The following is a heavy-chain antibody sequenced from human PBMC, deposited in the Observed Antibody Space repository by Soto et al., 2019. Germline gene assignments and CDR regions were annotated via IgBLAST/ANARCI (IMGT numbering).Heavy chain of an antibody. CDR1: GGTFSSYA. Sequence: QVQLVQSGAEVKKPGSSVKVSCKASGGTFSSYAISWVRQAPGQGLEWMGGIIPIFGTANYAQKFQGRVTITADISTSTANMGLGSLRSGDRAVYYCAREGGVGATTGWDWGQGTLVTVSS. CDR3: AREGGVGATTGWD. D-gene: IGHD1-26*01. J-gene: IGHJ4*02. V-gene: IGHV1-69*06. CDR2: IIPIFGTA.